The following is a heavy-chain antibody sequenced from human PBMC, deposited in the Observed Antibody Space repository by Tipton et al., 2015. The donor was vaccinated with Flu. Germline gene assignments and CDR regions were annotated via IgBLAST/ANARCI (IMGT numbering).Heavy chain of an antibody. CDR1: GFALRDYG. J-gene: IGHJ4*02. D-gene: IGHD4-17*01. V-gene: IGHV3-33*01. CDR2: AWYEESYK. Sequence: SLRLSCVASGFALRDYGMHWVRQAPGKGPEWVAVAWYEESYKWYKDSVEGRFAVSRDNSKNIVYLQMNSLRAEDTAMYYCARDGGTYAYHFDSWGQGSLVTVSS. CDR3: ARDGGTYAYHFDS.